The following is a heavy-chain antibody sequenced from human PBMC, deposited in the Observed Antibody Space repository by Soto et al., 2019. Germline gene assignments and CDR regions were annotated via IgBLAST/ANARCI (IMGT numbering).Heavy chain of an antibody. D-gene: IGHD2-15*01. CDR2: ISISSSYT. Sequence: GGSLRLSCAASGFSFSDYYMSWIRQAPGKGLEWVSYISISSSYTNYADSVKGRFTISRDNAKKSLYLQMNSLRAEDTAVYYCARDSRYCSGGSCYSHYGMDVWGQGTTVTVSS. V-gene: IGHV3-11*06. CDR3: ARDSRYCSGGSCYSHYGMDV. J-gene: IGHJ6*02. CDR1: GFSFSDYY.